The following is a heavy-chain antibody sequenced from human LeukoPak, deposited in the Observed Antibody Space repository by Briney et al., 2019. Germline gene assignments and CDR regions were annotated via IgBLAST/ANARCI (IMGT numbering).Heavy chain of an antibody. Sequence: GESLKISYKGSGSSFTNYWIGWVRQLPGKGLEWMGIIYPGDSDTRYSPSFQGQVTISADKSISTAYLQWSSLKASDTAMYYCARRHWYDSSGHYFDCWGQGTLVTVSS. V-gene: IGHV5-51*01. D-gene: IGHD3-22*01. CDR1: GSSFTNYW. J-gene: IGHJ4*02. CDR3: ARRHWYDSSGHYFDC. CDR2: IYPGDSDT.